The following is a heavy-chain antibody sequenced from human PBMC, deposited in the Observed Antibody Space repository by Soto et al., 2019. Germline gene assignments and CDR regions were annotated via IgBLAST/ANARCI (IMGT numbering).Heavy chain of an antibody. V-gene: IGHV3-30*04. J-gene: IGHJ4*02. D-gene: IGHD6-19*01. CDR2: ISYDGNKK. Sequence: LRLSCAASGFTFSSYSFHWVRQAPGKGLEWVAVISYDGNKKYYEDSVKGRFSISRDTSKNTLYLQMSSLRAEDTAVYYCARSVAVAALDSWGQGTLVTVSS. CDR3: ARSVAVAALDS. CDR1: GFTFSSYS.